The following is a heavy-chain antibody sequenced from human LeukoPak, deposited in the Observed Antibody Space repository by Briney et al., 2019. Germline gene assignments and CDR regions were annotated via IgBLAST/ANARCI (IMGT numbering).Heavy chain of an antibody. CDR1: GFTFSSYS. V-gene: IGHV3-48*01. Sequence: PGGSLRLSCAVSGFTFSSYSMNWVRQAPGKGLEWLSYISSSSSTIYYADTVKGRFTISRDNSKNTLYLQMNSLRAEDTAVYYCAKGNYGDYVDWFDPWGQGTLVTVSS. D-gene: IGHD4-17*01. CDR2: ISSSSSTI. CDR3: AKGNYGDYVDWFDP. J-gene: IGHJ5*02.